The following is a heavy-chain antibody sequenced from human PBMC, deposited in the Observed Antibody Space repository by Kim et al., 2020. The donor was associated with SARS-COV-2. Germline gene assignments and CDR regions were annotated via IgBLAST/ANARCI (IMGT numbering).Heavy chain of an antibody. D-gene: IGHD3-22*01. CDR3: ARHSEVDDSSGYYGY. Sequence: SETLSLTCTVSGGSISSYYWSWIRQPPGKGLEWIGYIYYSGSTNYNPSLKSRVTISVDTSKNQFSLKLSSVTAADTAVYYCARHSEVDDSSGYYGYWGQGTLVTVSS. J-gene: IGHJ4*02. V-gene: IGHV4-59*08. CDR1: GGSISSYY. CDR2: IYYSGST.